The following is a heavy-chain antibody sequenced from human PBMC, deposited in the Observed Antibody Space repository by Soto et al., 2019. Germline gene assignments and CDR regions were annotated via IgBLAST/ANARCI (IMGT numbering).Heavy chain of an antibody. V-gene: IGHV1-69*01. D-gene: IGHD3-10*01. CDR1: GGTFSSYA. Sequence: QVQLVQSGAEVKKPGSSVKVSCKASGGTFSSYAISWVRQAPGQGLEWMGGIIPIFGTANYAQKFQGRVTITADESTSTAYMELSSPRSEETAVYYCARQEIYGFGNYYYGMDVWGQGTTVTVSS. J-gene: IGHJ6*02. CDR2: IIPIFGTA. CDR3: ARQEIYGFGNYYYGMDV.